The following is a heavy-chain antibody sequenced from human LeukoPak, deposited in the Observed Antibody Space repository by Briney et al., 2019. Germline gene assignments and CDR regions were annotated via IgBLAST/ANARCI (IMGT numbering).Heavy chain of an antibody. CDR3: AREDRDILTSPPENWFDP. V-gene: IGHV3-30*03. CDR1: GFTFSSYG. J-gene: IGHJ5*02. D-gene: IGHD3-9*01. Sequence: GRSLRLSCAASGFTFSSYGMHWVRQAPGKGLEWVAVISYDGSNKYYADSVKGRFTISRDNSKNTLYLQMNSLRAEDTAVYYCAREDRDILTSPPENWFDPWGQGTLVTVSS. CDR2: ISYDGSNK.